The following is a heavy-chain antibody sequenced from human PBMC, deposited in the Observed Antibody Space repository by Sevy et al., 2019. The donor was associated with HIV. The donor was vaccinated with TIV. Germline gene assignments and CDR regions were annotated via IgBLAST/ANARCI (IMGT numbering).Heavy chain of an antibody. CDR1: GYTFTGYY. J-gene: IGHJ4*02. V-gene: IGHV1-2*02. D-gene: IGHD3-10*01. CDR2: INPSSGGT. Sequence: ASVKVSCKASGYTFTGYYVHWVRRAPGQGLEWMGWINPSSGGTNYGQKFHGRVTMTRDTSITTAYMELNSLRSDATAVYYCARSVYGSGTYLNDYWGQGTLVTVSS. CDR3: ARSVYGSGTYLNDY.